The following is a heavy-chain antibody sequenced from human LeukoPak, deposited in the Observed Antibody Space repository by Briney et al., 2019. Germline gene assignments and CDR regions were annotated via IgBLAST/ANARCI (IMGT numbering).Heavy chain of an antibody. CDR1: GFAFSSFW. V-gene: IGHV3-7*04. J-gene: IGHJ4*02. CDR2: INQDGREK. D-gene: IGHD6-19*01. CDR3: TRGSGWYPDY. Sequence: PGGSLRLSCAASGFAFSSFWMSWVRQVPGKGLEWVANINQDGREKNYVDSVKGRFTIFRDNAKNSLYLQMNSLRAEDTAVFYCTRGSGWYPDYWGQGTLVTVSS.